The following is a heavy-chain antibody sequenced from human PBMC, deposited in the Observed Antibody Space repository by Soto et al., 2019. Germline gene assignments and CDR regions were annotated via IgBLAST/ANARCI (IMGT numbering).Heavy chain of an antibody. J-gene: IGHJ4*02. D-gene: IGHD6-19*01. V-gene: IGHV3-74*01. CDR1: GFTFSSNW. CDR3: ARVLYTSGWYPPDY. CDR2: INSDGSST. Sequence: GGSLRLSCAASGFTFSSNWMHWVRQAPGKGLVWVSRINSDGSSTTYADSVKGRFTISRDNAKNTLYLQMNSLRAEDTAVYYCARVLYTSGWYPPDYWGQGTLVTVSS.